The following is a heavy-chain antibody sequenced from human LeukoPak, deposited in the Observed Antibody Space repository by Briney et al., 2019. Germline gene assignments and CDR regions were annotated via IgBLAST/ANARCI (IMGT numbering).Heavy chain of an antibody. CDR1: GYILTSYW. J-gene: IGHJ4*02. Sequence: GESLKISCKASGYILTSYWIGWVRQMPGKGLEWMGFIYPGDSDTRYSPSFQGQVTISADKSISTAYLQWSSLKASDTAMYYCARRSYYDSGGYYYDFWGQGTLVTVSS. V-gene: IGHV5-51*01. CDR2: IYPGDSDT. CDR3: ARRSYYDSGGYYYDF. D-gene: IGHD3-22*01.